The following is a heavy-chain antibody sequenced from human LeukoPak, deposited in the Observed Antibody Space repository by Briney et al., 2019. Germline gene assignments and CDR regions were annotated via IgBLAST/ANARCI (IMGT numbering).Heavy chain of an antibody. CDR2: INAGNGNT. Sequence: ASVKVSCKASGYTFTSYAMHWVRQAPGQRLEWMGWINAGNGNTKYSQKFQGRVTITRDTSASTAYMELSSLRSEDTAVYYCAREGPSGYDAFDYWGQGTLVTVSS. CDR1: GYTFTSYA. V-gene: IGHV1-3*01. J-gene: IGHJ4*02. CDR3: AREGPSGYDAFDY. D-gene: IGHD5-12*01.